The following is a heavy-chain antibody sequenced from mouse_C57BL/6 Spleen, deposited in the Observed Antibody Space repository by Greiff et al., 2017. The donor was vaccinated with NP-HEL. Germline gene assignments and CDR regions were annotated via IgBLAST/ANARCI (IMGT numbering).Heavy chain of an antibody. CDR1: GYTFTSYW. V-gene: IGHV1-52*01. D-gene: IGHD1-1*01. CDR3: ARGLLRSYAMDY. CDR2: IDPSDSET. J-gene: IGHJ4*01. Sequence: VQLQQPGAELVRPGSSVKLSCKASGYTFTSYWMHWVKQRPIQGLEWIGNIDPSDSETNYNQKFKDKATLTVDKSSSTAYMQLSSLTSEDSAVYYCARGLLRSYAMDYWGQGTSVTVSS.